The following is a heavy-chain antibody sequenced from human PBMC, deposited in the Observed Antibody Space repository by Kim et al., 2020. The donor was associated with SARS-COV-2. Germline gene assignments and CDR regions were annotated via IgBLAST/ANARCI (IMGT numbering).Heavy chain of an antibody. V-gene: IGHV4-34*01. D-gene: IGHD1-1*01. CDR1: GGSFSGYY. J-gene: IGHJ4*02. CDR3: ARGVLEGDYFDY. CDR2: INHSGST. Sequence: SETLSLTCAVYGGSFSGYYWSWIRQPPGKRLEWIGEINHSGSTNYNPSLKSRVTISVDTSKNQFSLKLSSVTAADTAVYYCARGVLEGDYFDYWGQGTLVTVSS.